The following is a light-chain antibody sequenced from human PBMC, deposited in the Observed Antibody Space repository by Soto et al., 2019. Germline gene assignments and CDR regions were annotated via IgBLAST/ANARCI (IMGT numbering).Light chain of an antibody. Sequence: SVLTQPPSASGSPGQSVTLSCTGTSSDVGGYNHVSWYQQNPGKAPKLRIYDVSKRPSGVPDRFSGSKSGNTASLTISGLQAEDEADYYCASYAGSNNAVFGTGTKVTVL. CDR1: SSDVGGYNH. CDR3: ASYAGSNNAV. CDR2: DVS. J-gene: IGLJ1*01. V-gene: IGLV2-8*01.